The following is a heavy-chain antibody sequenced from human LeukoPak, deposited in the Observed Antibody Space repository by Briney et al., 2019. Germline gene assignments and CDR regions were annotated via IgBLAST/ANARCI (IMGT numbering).Heavy chain of an antibody. V-gene: IGHV3-66*01. CDR1: GFTVSSNY. D-gene: IGHD3-10*01. CDR3: AKDHYYGSGSYSRWVYFDY. J-gene: IGHJ4*02. Sequence: PGGSLRLSCAASGFTVSSNYMSWVRQAPGKGLEWVSLISWDGGSTYYADSVKGRFTISRDNSKNTLYLQMNNLRAEDTALYFCAKDHYYGSGSYSRWVYFDYWGQGTLVTVSS. CDR2: ISWDGGST.